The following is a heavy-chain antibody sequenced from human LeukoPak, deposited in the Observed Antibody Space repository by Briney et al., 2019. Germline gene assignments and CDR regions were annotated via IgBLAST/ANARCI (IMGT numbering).Heavy chain of an antibody. V-gene: IGHV3-11*01. J-gene: IGHJ5*02. CDR3: ARDKGNNWFDP. CDR2: ISSSGDTL. Sequence: GGSLRLSCAASGFTFSDHYMSWIRQAPDKGLEWISYISSSGDTLYYADSVKGRFTISGDNAKKSLYLQIDSLRVEDTAVYYCARDKGNNWFDPWGQGTLVTVSS. CDR1: GFTFSDHY.